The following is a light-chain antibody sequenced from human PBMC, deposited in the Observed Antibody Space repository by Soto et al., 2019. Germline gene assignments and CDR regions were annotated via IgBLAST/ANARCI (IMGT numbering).Light chain of an antibody. J-gene: IGKJ1*01. CDR3: QQYHDWPPWT. Sequence: EIVMTQSPATLSVSPGERATLSCGASQSVTSNLAWYQQKPGQAPRLLIYGASTRATGIPTRLSGRGSGTEFTLTLSLLRSDDFALYFCQQYHDWPPWTFGQGTKVEVK. V-gene: IGKV3-15*01. CDR1: QSVTSN. CDR2: GAS.